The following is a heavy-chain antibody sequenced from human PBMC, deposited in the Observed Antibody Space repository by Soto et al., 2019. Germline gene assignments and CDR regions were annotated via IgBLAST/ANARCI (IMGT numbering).Heavy chain of an antibody. Sequence: GGSLRLSCAASGFTFSSYAMSWVRQAPGKGLEWVSAISGSGGSTYYADSVKGRFTISRDNSKNTLYLQMNSLRAEDTAVYYCAKDQYEGYYDSSGYLGAFDIWGQGTMVTVSS. D-gene: IGHD3-22*01. CDR2: ISGSGGST. J-gene: IGHJ3*02. CDR3: AKDQYEGYYDSSGYLGAFDI. CDR1: GFTFSSYA. V-gene: IGHV3-23*01.